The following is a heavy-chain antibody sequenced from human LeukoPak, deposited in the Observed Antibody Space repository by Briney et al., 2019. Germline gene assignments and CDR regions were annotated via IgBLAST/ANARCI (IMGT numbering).Heavy chain of an antibody. D-gene: IGHD3-3*01. J-gene: IGHJ1*01. CDR1: GFTFSDYY. V-gene: IGHV3-11*04. CDR2: ISSSGSTI. Sequence: GGSLRLSCAASGFTFSDYYMSWIRQAPGKGLEWVSYISSSGSTIYYADSVKGRFTISRDNAKNSLYLQMNSLRAEDTAVYYCARDGTYYDFWSGYYDPFQHWGQGTLVTVSS. CDR3: ARDGTYYDFWSGYYDPFQH.